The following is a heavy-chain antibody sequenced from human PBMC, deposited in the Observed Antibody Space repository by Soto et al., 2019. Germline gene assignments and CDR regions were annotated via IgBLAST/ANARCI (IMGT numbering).Heavy chain of an antibody. CDR3: ARGYYYGSDYYYGMDV. J-gene: IGHJ6*02. CDR2: IIPIFGTA. Sequence: SVKVSCKASEDTFRNYAISWVRQAPGQGLEWMGGIIPIFGTANYAQKFQGRVTITADKSTSTAYMELSSLRSEDTAVYYCARGYYYGSDYYYGMDVWGQGTTVTVSS. CDR1: EDTFRNYA. V-gene: IGHV1-69*06. D-gene: IGHD3-10*01.